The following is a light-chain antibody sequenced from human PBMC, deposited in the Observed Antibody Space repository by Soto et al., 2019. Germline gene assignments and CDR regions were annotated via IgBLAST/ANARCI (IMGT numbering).Light chain of an antibody. CDR2: DVS. J-gene: IGLJ1*01. V-gene: IGLV2-14*01. CDR3: SSYTSSSLYV. CDR1: SSDVGGYNY. Sequence: QYALTQAASESGSPGQSITISCTGTSSDVGGYNYVSWYQQHPGKAPKLMIYDVSNRPSGVSNRFSGSKSGNTASLTISGLQAEDEADYYCSSYTSSSLYVFGTGTKLTVL.